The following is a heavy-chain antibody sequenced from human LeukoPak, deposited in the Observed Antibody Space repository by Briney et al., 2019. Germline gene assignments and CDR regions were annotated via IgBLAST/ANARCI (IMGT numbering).Heavy chain of an antibody. CDR1: GYTFTGYY. J-gene: IGHJ4*02. Sequence: ASVKVSCKASGYTFTGYYIHWVRQAPGQGLEWMGWINPNSGGTNYAQKFQGRVTMTRDTSISAAYMELSRLRSDDTAVYYCASAYGDYPRGWGQGTLVTVSS. CDR2: INPNSGGT. D-gene: IGHD4-17*01. V-gene: IGHV1-2*02. CDR3: ASAYGDYPRG.